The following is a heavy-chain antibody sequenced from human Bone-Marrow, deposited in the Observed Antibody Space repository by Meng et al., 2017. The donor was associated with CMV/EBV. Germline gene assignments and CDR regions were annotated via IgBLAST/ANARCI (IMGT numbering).Heavy chain of an antibody. CDR3: ARSVCSSTSCYPPMWAFDI. CDR1: GGTFSSYA. D-gene: IGHD2-2*01. Sequence: SVKVSCKASGGTFSSYAISWVRQAPRQGLEWMGGIIPILGIANYAQKFQGRVTITANKSTSIAYMELSSLRSEDTAVYYCARSVCSSTSCYPPMWAFDIWGQGTMVTVSS. CDR2: IIPILGIA. V-gene: IGHV1-69*10. J-gene: IGHJ3*02.